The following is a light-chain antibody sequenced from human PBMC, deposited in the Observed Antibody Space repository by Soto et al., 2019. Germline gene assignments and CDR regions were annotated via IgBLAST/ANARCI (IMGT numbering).Light chain of an antibody. CDR3: HPCGTAPVK. V-gene: IGKV3-20*01. Sequence: EVVLTQSVGTLSLSPGERATLSCRASQTVRCTYLAWFQQKPGRAPTLLIYAASTRSAGVPSRFSGSGSGKNFYPAVYILAPEDFAIYYFHPCGTAPVKFGKGNKVE. CDR1: QTVRCTY. J-gene: IGKJ1*01. CDR2: AAS.